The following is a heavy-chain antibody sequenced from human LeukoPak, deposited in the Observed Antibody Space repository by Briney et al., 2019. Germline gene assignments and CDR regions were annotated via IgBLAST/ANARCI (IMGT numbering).Heavy chain of an antibody. J-gene: IGHJ5*02. CDR2: INSDGINT. CDR3: ARDLGQYYDTSDNWFDP. CDR1: GFTFSRYS. Sequence: GGSLRLSFAAPGFTFSRYSKKRGPPAPGEGAGLVSRINSDGINTSYADSVKGRFTISRDNAMNTLNLQMNSLRAEDTAVYYCARDLGQYYDTSDNWFDPWGQGTLVTVSS. D-gene: IGHD3-22*01. V-gene: IGHV3-74*01.